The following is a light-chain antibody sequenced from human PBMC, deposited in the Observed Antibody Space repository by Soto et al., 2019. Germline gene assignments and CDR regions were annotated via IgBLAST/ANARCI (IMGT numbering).Light chain of an antibody. V-gene: IGKV3-20*01. CDR1: QGVSGNF. Sequence: EIVLTQSPATLSLSPGERATLSCRASQGVSGNFLAWYQHRPGQAPRLLIYAASSRPTGIPDRFSGSGSGTDFTLPITSLEPEDFAVYYCQQYDSSPPNTFGQGTRLEIK. J-gene: IGKJ2*01. CDR3: QQYDSSPPNT. CDR2: AAS.